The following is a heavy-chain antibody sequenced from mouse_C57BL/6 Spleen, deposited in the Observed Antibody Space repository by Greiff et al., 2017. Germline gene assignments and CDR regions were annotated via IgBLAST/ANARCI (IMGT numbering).Heavy chain of an antibody. J-gene: IGHJ1*03. CDR2: IRSKSSNYAT. CDR3: VREGVYGSSPHWYFDV. V-gene: IGHV10-3*01. Sequence: EVKLVESGGGLVQPKGSLKLSCAASGFTFNTYAMHWVRQAPGKGLEWVARIRSKSSNYATYYADSVKDRFTISRDDSQSMLYLQMNNLKTEDTAMYYCVREGVYGSSPHWYFDVWGTGTTVTVSS. D-gene: IGHD1-1*01. CDR1: GFTFNTYA.